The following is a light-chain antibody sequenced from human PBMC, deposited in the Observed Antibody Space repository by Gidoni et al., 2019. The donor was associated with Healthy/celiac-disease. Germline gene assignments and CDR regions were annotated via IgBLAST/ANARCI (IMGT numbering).Light chain of an antibody. CDR2: GAS. J-gene: IGKJ4*01. CDR1: QSIRSSQ. CDR3: QHFGN. Sequence: EIVMTRSPGTISLSPRQSATLSCRASQSIRSSQLAWYQQKPGQAPRHLMYGASSRATGLQDSFSGRRTVTNFTLTISRLDPEDFAVYNCQHFGNFGGGTKVE. V-gene: IGKV3-20*01.